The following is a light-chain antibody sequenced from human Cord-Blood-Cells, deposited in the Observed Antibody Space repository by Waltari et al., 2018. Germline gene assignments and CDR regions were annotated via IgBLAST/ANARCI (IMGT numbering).Light chain of an antibody. CDR1: SSDVGGYNY. CDR3: CSYAGSYTWV. J-gene: IGLJ3*02. Sequence: QSALTQPRSVSGSPGQSVTISCTGTSSDVGGYNYVSWYQQHPGKAPKLMIYDVSKRPSGVPDRFSGSKSGNTASLTISGLQDEEEADYYFCSYAGSYTWVFGGGTKLTVL. V-gene: IGLV2-11*01. CDR2: DVS.